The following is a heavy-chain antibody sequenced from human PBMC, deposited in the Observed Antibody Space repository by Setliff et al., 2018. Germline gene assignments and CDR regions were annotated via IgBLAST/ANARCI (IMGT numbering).Heavy chain of an antibody. Sequence: GASVKVSCKASGHTFITFGISWVRQAPGQGLEWMGWISAYSDDTKYAEKFQGRVTMTMDTSTGTAYMELRRLRSDDTAVYICAYDSSGYYPGYWGQGTLVTVSS. CDR1: GHTFITFG. CDR3: AYDSSGYYPGY. J-gene: IGHJ4*02. D-gene: IGHD3-22*01. CDR2: ISAYSDDT. V-gene: IGHV1-18*01.